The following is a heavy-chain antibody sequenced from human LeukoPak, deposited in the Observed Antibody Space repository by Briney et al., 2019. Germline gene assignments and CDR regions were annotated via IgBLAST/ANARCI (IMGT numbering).Heavy chain of an antibody. V-gene: IGHV3-21*01. J-gene: IGHJ4*02. D-gene: IGHD6-13*01. CDR2: ISSSSSYI. CDR3: ARGQPGVAAAGNLDY. Sequence: GGSLRLSCAASGFTFNTYSMDWVRQAPGKGLEWVSSISSSSSYIYYADSVKGRFTISRDNAKNTLFLQMNSLRAEDTAVYYCARGQPGVAAAGNLDYWGQGTLVTVSS. CDR1: GFTFNTYS.